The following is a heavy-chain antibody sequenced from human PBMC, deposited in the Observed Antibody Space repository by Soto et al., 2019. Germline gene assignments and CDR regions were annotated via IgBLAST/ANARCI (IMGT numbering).Heavy chain of an antibody. CDR1: GGSVSSSGYL. Sequence: QVQLQESGPGLVKPSETLSLTCSVSGGSVSSSGYLWIWIRQPPGKALEWIGFMSHSGSTNDNPSHHSRVTISPDTSTNRFSRKLGSVTAAATAVYYCAGWSARVGFDYWGQGSLVTVSS. CDR3: AGWSARVGFDY. V-gene: IGHV4-61*08. CDR2: MSHSGST. J-gene: IGHJ4*02. D-gene: IGHD1-26*01.